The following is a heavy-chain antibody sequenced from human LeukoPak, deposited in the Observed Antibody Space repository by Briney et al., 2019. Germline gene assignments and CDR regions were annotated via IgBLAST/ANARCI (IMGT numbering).Heavy chain of an antibody. Sequence: PGGSLRLSCAASGFTFSSYSMNWVRQAPGKGLEGVSFISSSGSTIYYADSVKGRFTISRDNAKNSLYLQMNSLRAEDTAVYYCARDRYSSGWYGYFQHWGQGTLVTVSS. CDR2: ISSSGSTI. CDR1: GFTFSSYS. J-gene: IGHJ1*01. CDR3: ARDRYSSGWYGYFQH. D-gene: IGHD6-19*01. V-gene: IGHV3-48*04.